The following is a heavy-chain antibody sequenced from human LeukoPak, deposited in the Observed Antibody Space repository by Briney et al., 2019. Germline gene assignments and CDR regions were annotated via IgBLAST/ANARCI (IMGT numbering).Heavy chain of an antibody. Sequence: PGGSLTLSCAASGFTFSGSAMSWVRQAPGKGLEWLSTVSDSGGNTYYADSVKGRFTISRDNPGNTLYLRLNSLEAEDTAVYYCARDRGIAAAGIPWFDPWGQGTLVTVSS. J-gene: IGHJ5*02. CDR3: ARDRGIAAAGIPWFDP. D-gene: IGHD6-13*01. CDR2: VSDSGGNT. V-gene: IGHV3-23*01. CDR1: GFTFSGSA.